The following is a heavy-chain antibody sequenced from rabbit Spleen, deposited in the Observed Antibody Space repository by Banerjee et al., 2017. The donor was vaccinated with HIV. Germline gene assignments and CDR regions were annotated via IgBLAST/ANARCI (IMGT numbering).Heavy chain of an antibody. V-gene: IGHV1S40*01. Sequence: QSLEESGGDLVKPGASLTLTCKASGFTLSSYWMCWVRQAPGKGLEWIGFIDTSTARTVYASWAKGRFTVSKTSSTTVTLQMTSLTAADTATYFCARDTSSSFSSYGMDLWGPGTLVTVS. CDR3: ARDTSSSFSSYGMDL. D-gene: IGHD1-1*01. CDR2: IDTSTART. J-gene: IGHJ6*01. CDR1: GFTLSSYW.